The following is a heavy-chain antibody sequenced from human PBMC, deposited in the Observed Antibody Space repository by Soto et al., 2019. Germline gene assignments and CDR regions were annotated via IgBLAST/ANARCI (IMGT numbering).Heavy chain of an antibody. CDR2: VNGVGAT. V-gene: IGHV3-23*01. CDR3: ANDLWHINSRYASDS. J-gene: IGHJ4*02. CDR1: GFNFNDYA. D-gene: IGHD2-21*01. Sequence: GGSLRLSCAASGFNFNDYAFNWVRQAPGKGLEWVSFVNGVGATYYADSVQGRFTISRDNSKNTLYLQMSRLRVEDTAVYFCANDLWHINSRYASDSWGKGTQVTVDS.